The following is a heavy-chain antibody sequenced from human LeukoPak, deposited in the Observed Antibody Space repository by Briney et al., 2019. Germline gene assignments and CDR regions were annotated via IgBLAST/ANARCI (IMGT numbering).Heavy chain of an antibody. CDR1: GGSISSGDYY. J-gene: IGHJ6*03. CDR2: IYYSGST. V-gene: IGHV4-30-4*01. D-gene: IGHD5-18*01. CDR3: ARPGYSYGYTGEKYYYYYMDV. Sequence: PSETLSLTCTVSGGSISSGDYYWSWIRQPPGKGLEWIGYIYYSGSTYYNPSLKSRVTISVDTSKNQFSLKLSSVTAADTAVYYCARPGYSYGYTGEKYYYYYMDVWGKGTTVTVSS.